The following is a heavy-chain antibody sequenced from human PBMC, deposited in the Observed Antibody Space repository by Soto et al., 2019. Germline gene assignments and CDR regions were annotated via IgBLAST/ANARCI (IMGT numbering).Heavy chain of an antibody. CDR3: ARGIKNYYGSDV. Sequence: EVQLVESGGGLVQPGGSLRLSCAASGFTFSSYWMHWVRQAPGKGLVWVSRIKYDGSSTSYADSVKGRATISRDNAENTVNLQMNSLTAEDTAVYYCARGIKNYYGSDVWGQGTTVNVSS. CDR2: IKYDGSST. CDR1: GFTFSSYW. V-gene: IGHV3-74*01. J-gene: IGHJ6*02. D-gene: IGHD2-15*01.